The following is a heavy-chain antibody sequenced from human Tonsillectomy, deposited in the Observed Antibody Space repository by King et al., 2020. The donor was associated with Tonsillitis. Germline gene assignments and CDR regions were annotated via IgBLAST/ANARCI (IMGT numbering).Heavy chain of an antibody. CDR1: GFTVSSSY. CDR2: IYGGDNT. V-gene: IGHV3-66*01. CDR3: TGDKRNPSGYSYGWPRLDY. D-gene: IGHD6-19*01. Sequence: VQLVESGGGLVQPGGSLRLSCAVSGFTVSSSYMSWVRQAPGKGLEWVSVIYGGDNTYYAESVKGRFTISKDSAKNTLYLQLSSLRVEDTAVYYCTGDKRNPSGYSYGWPRLDYWGQGALVTVSS. J-gene: IGHJ4*02.